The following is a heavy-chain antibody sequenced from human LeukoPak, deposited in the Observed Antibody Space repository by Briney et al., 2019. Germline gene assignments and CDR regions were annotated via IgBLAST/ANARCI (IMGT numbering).Heavy chain of an antibody. CDR3: ATVHHNSVRGHSFFDY. CDR1: GYTLTELS. D-gene: IGHD3-10*02. J-gene: IGHJ4*02. CDR2: FDPEDGET. Sequence: RASVKVSCKVSGYTLTELSIHWVRQAPGKGLEWMRGFDPEDGETIYAQKFQGRVTMTEDTPTDTAYMELSSLTSADTAAYYCATVHHNSVRGHSFFDYWGQGNLVTVSS. V-gene: IGHV1-24*01.